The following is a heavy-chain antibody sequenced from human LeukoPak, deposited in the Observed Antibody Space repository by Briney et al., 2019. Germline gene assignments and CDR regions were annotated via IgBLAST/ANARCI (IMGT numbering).Heavy chain of an antibody. CDR1: GFTFSSYA. CDR2: INQDGSEK. V-gene: IGHV3-7*01. J-gene: IGHJ4*02. CDR3: AKYRSRGFDY. Sequence: GGSLRLSCAASGFTFSSYAMHWVRQAPGKGLEWVANINQDGSEKYYLDSVKGRFTISRDNAKNSLYLQMNSLRAEDTAVYYCAKYRSRGFDYWGQGTLVTVSS. D-gene: IGHD3-10*01.